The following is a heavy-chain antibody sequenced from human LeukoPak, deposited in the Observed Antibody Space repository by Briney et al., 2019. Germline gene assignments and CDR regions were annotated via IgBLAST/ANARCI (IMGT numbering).Heavy chain of an antibody. CDR3: ARGPKRSKHFDWLGYHYFDY. Sequence: SETLSLTCTVSGGSISSNNYYWSWIRQPPGKGLEWIGYIYHSGSTYYNPSLKSRVTISVDTSKNQFSLKLSSVTAADTAVYYCARGPKRSKHFDWLGYHYFDYWGQGTLVTVSS. J-gene: IGHJ4*02. D-gene: IGHD3-9*01. CDR1: GGSISSNNYY. V-gene: IGHV4-30-4*01. CDR2: IYHSGST.